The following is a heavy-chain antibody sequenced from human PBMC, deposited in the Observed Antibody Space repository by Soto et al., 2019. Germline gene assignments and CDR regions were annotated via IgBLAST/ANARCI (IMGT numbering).Heavy chain of an antibody. CDR3: AKSASWGYYYGMDV. D-gene: IGHD7-27*01. J-gene: IGHJ6*02. Sequence: GGSLRLSXAPSGLTLSSYGIYCLRQAPGKGLEWVAVISYDGSNKYYADSVKGRSTISRDNSKNTLYLQMNSLRAEDTAVYYCAKSASWGYYYGMDVWGQGTTVTVSS. CDR2: ISYDGSNK. CDR1: GLTLSSYG. V-gene: IGHV3-30*18.